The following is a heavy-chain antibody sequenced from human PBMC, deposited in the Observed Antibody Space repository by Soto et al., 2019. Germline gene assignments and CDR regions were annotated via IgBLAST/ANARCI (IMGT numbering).Heavy chain of an antibody. CDR1: GYTFTSYG. V-gene: IGHV1-18*01. Sequence: QVQLVQSGAEVKKPGASVKVSCKASGYTFTSYGSSWVRQATGQGLEWMGWISAYNGNTNYAQKLQGRVTMTTDPSTSPAYMELRSLRSDDTAVYYCARVDLQLWGEGGFDYWGQGTLVTVSS. J-gene: IGHJ4*02. D-gene: IGHD5-18*01. CDR2: ISAYNGNT. CDR3: ARVDLQLWGEGGFDY.